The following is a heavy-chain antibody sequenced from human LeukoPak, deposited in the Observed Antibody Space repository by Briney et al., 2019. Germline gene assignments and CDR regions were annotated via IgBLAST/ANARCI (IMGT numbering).Heavy chain of an antibody. Sequence: SETLSLTCAVYGGSFSSYYCGWIRQPPGKGLEWIGSIYYSGSTYYNPSLKSRVTISVDTSKNQFSLKLSSVTAADTAVYYCARSGYEGSWSRRRSRYFDYWGQGTLVTVSS. CDR3: ARSGYEGSWSRRRSRYFDY. V-gene: IGHV4-39*01. J-gene: IGHJ4*02. D-gene: IGHD5-12*01. CDR1: GGSFSSYY. CDR2: IYYSGST.